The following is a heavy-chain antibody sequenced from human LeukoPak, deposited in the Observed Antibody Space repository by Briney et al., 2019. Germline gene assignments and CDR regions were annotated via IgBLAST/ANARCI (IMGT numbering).Heavy chain of an antibody. CDR3: AISRTTVTAPFDY. D-gene: IGHD4-17*01. J-gene: IGHJ4*02. CDR1: GFTFSSYG. CDR2: ISYDGSNK. V-gene: IGHV3-30*03. Sequence: GGSLRLSCAASGFTFSSYGMHWVRQAPGKGLEWVAVISYDGSNKYYADSVKGRFTISRDNSKNTLCLQMNSLRVEDTAVYYCAISRTTVTAPFDYWGQGTLVTVSS.